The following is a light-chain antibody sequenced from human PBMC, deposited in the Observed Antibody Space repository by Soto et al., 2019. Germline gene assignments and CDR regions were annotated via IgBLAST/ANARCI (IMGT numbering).Light chain of an antibody. CDR3: QSNDNGLSGSDV. J-gene: IGLJ1*01. CDR2: GDS. V-gene: IGLV1-40*01. Sequence: QSVLTQPPSVSGAPGQRVTISCTGSSSNIGAGYDVNWYQQLPETANKLLICGDSNRPSGVPDRFSGSKSGTSASLVITGLQADDEADYYCQSNDNGLSGSDVFGAGTKVTV. CDR1: SSNIGAGYD.